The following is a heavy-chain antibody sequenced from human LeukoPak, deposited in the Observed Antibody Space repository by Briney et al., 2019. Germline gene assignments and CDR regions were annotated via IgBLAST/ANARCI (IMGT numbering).Heavy chain of an antibody. Sequence: GGSLRLSCAASGFTFSSYEMNWVRQAPGKGLEWVSYISSSGSTIYYADSVKGRFTISRDNAKNSLYLQMNSLRAEDTAVYYCARLEAYCGGDCYSGYFDYWGQGTLVTVSS. D-gene: IGHD2-21*02. CDR3: ARLEAYCGGDCYSGYFDY. CDR1: GFTFSSYE. V-gene: IGHV3-48*03. J-gene: IGHJ4*02. CDR2: ISSSGSTI.